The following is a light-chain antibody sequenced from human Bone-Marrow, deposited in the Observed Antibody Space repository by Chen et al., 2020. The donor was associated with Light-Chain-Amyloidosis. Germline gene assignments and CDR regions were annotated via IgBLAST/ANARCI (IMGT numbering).Light chain of an antibody. V-gene: IGKV3-11*01. J-gene: IGKJ4*01. CDR1: QYISSSDY. CDR3: QHRGEA. Sequence: EIVLTQSPATLSLPPGDTATLSCGASQYISSSDYLAWYQQKPGQAPRLLMFETSKRATGVPDRFRGSGAGTDFTRTISSVEPEDFAVYDCQHRGEAYGAGTKVEI. CDR2: ETS.